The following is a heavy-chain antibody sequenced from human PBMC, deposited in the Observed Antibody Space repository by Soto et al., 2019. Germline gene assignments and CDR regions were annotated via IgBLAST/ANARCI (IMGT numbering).Heavy chain of an antibody. Sequence: VQMVESGGGVVQPGKSLRLSCETSGFTFKFYGMHWVRQAPGKGLECVAVISHDGNTHYYADSVKGRFTISRDNSKNTLYLLLNGLILDDSSTYYCAKARGGDFPESSCYFGADYWGQGALVTVSS. J-gene: IGHJ4*02. D-gene: IGHD2-2*01. V-gene: IGHV3-30*18. CDR3: AKARGGDFPESSCYFGADY. CDR1: GFTFKFYG. CDR2: ISHDGNTH.